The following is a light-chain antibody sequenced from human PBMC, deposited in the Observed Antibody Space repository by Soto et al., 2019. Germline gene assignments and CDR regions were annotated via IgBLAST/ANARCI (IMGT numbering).Light chain of an antibody. J-gene: IGLJ2*01. V-gene: IGLV1-40*01. Sequence: QSVVTQPPSVSGAPGQRVTIYCAGTSSNIGAGYGVHWYQQLPGRAPKLLIHNYVNLPSGVPDRFSGSKSGTSASLAITGLQGEDEGDYYCQSYDSNLSGSLFGGGTKLTVL. CDR2: NYV. CDR1: SSNIGAGYG. CDR3: QSYDSNLSGSL.